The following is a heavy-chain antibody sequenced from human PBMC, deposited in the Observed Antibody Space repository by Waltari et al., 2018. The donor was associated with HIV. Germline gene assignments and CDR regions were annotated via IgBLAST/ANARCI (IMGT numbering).Heavy chain of an antibody. Sequence: EVHLVESGGGLVKPGGSLRVSCTVSGFTFINAWMSWVRQAPGKGLEWLGRIKSKKDGGTIDDAAPWKDRCTILRDDSKHTLYLEMSSLKIEDAGIYYCVTDAVAVPLDTAYWGQGTLVTVSS. CDR1: GFTFINAW. CDR2: IKSKKDGGTI. CDR3: VTDAVAVPLDTAY. J-gene: IGHJ4*02. V-gene: IGHV3-15*01. D-gene: IGHD2-21*01.